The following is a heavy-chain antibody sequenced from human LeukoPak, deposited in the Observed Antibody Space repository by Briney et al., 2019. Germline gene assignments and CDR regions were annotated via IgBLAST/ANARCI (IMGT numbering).Heavy chain of an antibody. CDR1: GFTFSSYA. Sequence: GGSLRLSCAASGFTFSSYAMSWVRQAPGKGLEWVSAISGSGGSTYYADSVKGRSTISRDNSKNTLYLQMNSLRAEDTAVYYCAKGGIDHYDILTGYSDYWGQGTLVTVSS. V-gene: IGHV3-23*01. CDR2: ISGSGGST. D-gene: IGHD3-9*01. J-gene: IGHJ4*02. CDR3: AKGGIDHYDILTGYSDY.